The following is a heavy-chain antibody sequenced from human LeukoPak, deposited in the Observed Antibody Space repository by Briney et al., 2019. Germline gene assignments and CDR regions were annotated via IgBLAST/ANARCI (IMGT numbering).Heavy chain of an antibody. D-gene: IGHD3-10*01. CDR1: GDSISSYY. J-gene: IGHJ4*02. CDR2: IYTSGST. Sequence: PSETLSLTCTVTGDSISSYYWSWIRQPAGQGLEWIGRIYTSGSTNYNPSLKRRVTISVDTSKNQFSLKLSSVTAADTAVYYCARDLIVGTMVRGANWGQGTLVTVSS. CDR3: ARDLIVGTMVRGAN. V-gene: IGHV4-4*07.